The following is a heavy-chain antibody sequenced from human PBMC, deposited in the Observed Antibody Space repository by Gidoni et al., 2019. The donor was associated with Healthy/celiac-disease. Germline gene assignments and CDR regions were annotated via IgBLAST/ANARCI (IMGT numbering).Heavy chain of an antibody. V-gene: IGHV1-69*01. CDR2: IIPIYGTA. D-gene: IGHD3-22*01. CDR3: ARGYYYDSIRFAFDI. J-gene: IGHJ3*02. CDR1: GVIFSSYA. Sequence: QVQLVQSGAEVKKPGSSVQVYCKASGVIFSSYAISWVRQAPGQGLEWMGGIIPIYGTANYAQKYQGRVTITADESTSTAYMELNSLRSEDTAVYYCARGYYYDSIRFAFDIWGQGTMVTVSS.